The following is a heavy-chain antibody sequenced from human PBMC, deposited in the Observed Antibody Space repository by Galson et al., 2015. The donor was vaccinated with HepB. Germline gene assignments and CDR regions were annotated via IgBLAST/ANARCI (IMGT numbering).Heavy chain of an antibody. D-gene: IGHD2-2*01. Sequence: CAISGDSVSSNSAAWNWIRQSPSRGLEWLGRTYYRSKWYIDYAVSVKSRITINPDTSKNQFSLQLKSVTPEDTAIYYCARDQSTSARVFPAAPRDWLDPWGQGILVTVSS. CDR2: TYYRSKWYI. V-gene: IGHV6-1*01. CDR1: GDSVSSNSAA. CDR3: ARDQSTSARVFPAAPRDWLDP. J-gene: IGHJ5*02.